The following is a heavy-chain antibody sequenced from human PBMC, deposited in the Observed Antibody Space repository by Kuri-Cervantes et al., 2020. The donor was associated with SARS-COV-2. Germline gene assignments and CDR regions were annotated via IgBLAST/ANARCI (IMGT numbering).Heavy chain of an antibody. Sequence: GSLRPSFTVPRGSISSYYWGWIRQPPGKGMEWIGSIYYSGSTYYNPSLKSRVTISVDTPKNQFSLKLSSVTAADTAVYYCARARIVGANEDAFDIWGQGTMVTVSS. V-gene: IGHV4-39*07. D-gene: IGHD1-26*01. CDR1: RGSISSYY. CDR2: IYYSGST. CDR3: ARARIVGANEDAFDI. J-gene: IGHJ3*02.